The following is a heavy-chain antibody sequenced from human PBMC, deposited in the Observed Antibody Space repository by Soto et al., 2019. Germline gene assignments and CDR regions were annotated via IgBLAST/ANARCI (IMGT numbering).Heavy chain of an antibody. Sequence: EVQLVESGGGLVVPGGSLRLSCSPSGLTFTPDSMNWVRQPPGKGLEWVSSIRSGSDYIYYAESVKGRFTISRDHAKNSLYLQMNSLRADDTAVYYCARKRNTSSKIHGMDVWCQGTTVTVS. CDR1: GLTFTPDS. CDR2: IRSGSDYI. D-gene: IGHD6-6*01. CDR3: ARKRNTSSKIHGMDV. J-gene: IGHJ6*02. V-gene: IGHV3-21*01.